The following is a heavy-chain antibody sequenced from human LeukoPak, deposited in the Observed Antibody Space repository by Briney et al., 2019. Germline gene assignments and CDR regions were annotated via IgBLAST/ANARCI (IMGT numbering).Heavy chain of an antibody. CDR1: GGSISSYY. CDR3: ARENSGSDREFDY. J-gene: IGHJ4*02. V-gene: IGHV4-4*07. CDR2: IYTSGST. Sequence: TSETLSLTCTVSGGSISSYYWSWIRRPAGKGLEWIGRIYTSGSTNYNASLKSRVSMSVDTSKNQFSLKLSSVTAADTAAFYCARENSGSDREFDYWGQGTLVTVSS. D-gene: IGHD1-26*01.